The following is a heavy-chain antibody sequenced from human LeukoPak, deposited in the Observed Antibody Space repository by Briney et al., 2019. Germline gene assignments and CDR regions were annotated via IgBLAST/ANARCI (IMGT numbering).Heavy chain of an antibody. J-gene: IGHJ3*02. Sequence: KASETLSLTFTVSGGSISSYYWSWIRQPAGKGLEWIGRIYTSGTTNYNPSLKSRVTMSVDTSKNQFSLNLNSVTAADTAMYYCARDLDYFDSSGYFFDIWGQGTMVTVSS. CDR3: ARDLDYFDSSGYFFDI. CDR1: GGSISSYY. D-gene: IGHD3-22*01. CDR2: IYTSGTT. V-gene: IGHV4-4*07.